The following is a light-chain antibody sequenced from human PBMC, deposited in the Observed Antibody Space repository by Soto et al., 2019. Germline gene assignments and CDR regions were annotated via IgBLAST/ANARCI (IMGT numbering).Light chain of an antibody. CDR2: DAS. J-gene: IGKJ1*01. CDR1: QSVSSNY. V-gene: IGKV3-20*01. Sequence: EIVLTQSPGTLSLSPGERATLSCRASQSVSSNYLAWYQQKPGQAPRLLIYDASSRATGIPDRFSGSGSGTDFTLTISRLEPEDVAVYYCQQYGSSPGTFGQGTKVEIK. CDR3: QQYGSSPGT.